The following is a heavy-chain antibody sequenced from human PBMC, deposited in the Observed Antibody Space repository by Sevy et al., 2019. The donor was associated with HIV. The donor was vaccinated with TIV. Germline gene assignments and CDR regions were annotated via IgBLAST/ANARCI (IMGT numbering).Heavy chain of an antibody. CDR3: AKLGVRVATGGTDY. CDR2: ITESDADI. J-gene: IGHJ4*02. V-gene: IGHV3-23*01. D-gene: IGHD3-3*01. CDR1: GLTISDYV. Sequence: GGSLRLSCVASGLTISDYVLYWVRQAPGKGLGWVSAITESDADITYADSVKGRFTVSRDNSKNTVYLQMGSLRAEDTAIDYCAKLGVRVATGGTDYWGQGTQVTVSS.